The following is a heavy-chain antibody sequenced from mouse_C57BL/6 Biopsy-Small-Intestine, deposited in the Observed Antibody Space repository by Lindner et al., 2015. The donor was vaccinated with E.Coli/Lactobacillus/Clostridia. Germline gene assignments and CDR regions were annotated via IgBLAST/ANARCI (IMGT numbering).Heavy chain of an antibody. V-gene: IGHV1-7*01. D-gene: IGHD2-4*01. CDR3: ARVIYYDPYYFDY. CDR1: DYTFTTYW. CDR2: INPSSGYT. J-gene: IGHJ2*01. Sequence: VQLQESGAELAKPGASMKLSCKSSDYTFTTYWMHWIKQRPGQGLEWIGYINPSSGYTHYNKNFKDKATLTADKSSTTAYMQLSSLTSEDSAVYFCARVIYYDPYYFDYWGQGTTLTVSS.